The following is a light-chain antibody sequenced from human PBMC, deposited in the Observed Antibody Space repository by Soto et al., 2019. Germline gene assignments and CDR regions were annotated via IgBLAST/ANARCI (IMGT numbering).Light chain of an antibody. CDR3: AAWDDSLSGWV. CDR2: RNN. Sequence: QLVLTQPPSASGTPGQRVTISCSGTSSNIGSNYVYWYQQLPGTAPKLLIYRNNQRPSGVPDRFSGSKSGTSASLAISGLLSEDEADYDCAAWDDSLSGWVFGGGTKLTVL. CDR1: SSNIGSNY. J-gene: IGLJ3*02. V-gene: IGLV1-47*01.